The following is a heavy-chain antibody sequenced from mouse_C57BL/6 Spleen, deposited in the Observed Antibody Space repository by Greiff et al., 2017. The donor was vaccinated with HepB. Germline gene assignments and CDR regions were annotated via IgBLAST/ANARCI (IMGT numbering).Heavy chain of an antibody. CDR2: INPNNGGT. V-gene: IGHV1-18*01. Sequence: EVQLQQSGPELVKPGASVKIPCKASGYTFTDYNMDWVKQSHGKSLEWIGDINPNNGGTIYNQKFKGKATLTVDKSSSTAYMELRSLTSEDTAVYYCARSYYSNYCFDYWGQGTTLTVSS. CDR3: ARSYYSNYCFDY. J-gene: IGHJ2*01. D-gene: IGHD2-5*01. CDR1: GYTFTDYN.